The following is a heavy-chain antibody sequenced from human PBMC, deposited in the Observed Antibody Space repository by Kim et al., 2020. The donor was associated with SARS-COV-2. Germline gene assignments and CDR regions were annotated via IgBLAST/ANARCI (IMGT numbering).Heavy chain of an antibody. J-gene: IGHJ3*02. Sequence: GGSLRLSCAASGFTFSSYAMSWVRQAPGKGLEWVSAISGSGGSTYYADSVKGRFTIFRDNSKNTLYLQMNSLRAEDTAVYYCAKDVSGGGWTADIWGQGTMVTVSS. CDR1: GFTFSSYA. CDR2: ISGSGGST. CDR3: AKDVSGGGWTADI. V-gene: IGHV3-23*01. D-gene: IGHD2-21*02.